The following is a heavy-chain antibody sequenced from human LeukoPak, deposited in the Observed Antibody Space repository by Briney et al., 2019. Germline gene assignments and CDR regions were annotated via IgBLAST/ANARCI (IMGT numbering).Heavy chain of an antibody. CDR2: TRNKANSYTT. Sequence: GGSLRLSCAASGFTFSDHYMDWVRQAPGKGLEWVGRTRNKANSYTTEYAASVKGRFTNSRDDSKNSLYLQMNSLKTGDTAVYYCARGAYCGGDCYPNYYYYGMDVWGQGTTVTVSS. J-gene: IGHJ6*02. V-gene: IGHV3-72*01. D-gene: IGHD2-21*02. CDR1: GFTFSDHY. CDR3: ARGAYCGGDCYPNYYYYGMDV.